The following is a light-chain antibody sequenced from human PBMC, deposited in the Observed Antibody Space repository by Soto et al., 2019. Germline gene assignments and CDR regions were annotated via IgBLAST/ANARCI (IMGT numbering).Light chain of an antibody. CDR1: TGHSSYI. V-gene: IGLV4-60*02. CDR2: LEGSGSY. Sequence: QSVLTQSSSASASLGSSVKLTCTLSTGHSSYIIAWHQQQPGKAPRYWMKLEGSGSYNKGSGVPDRFSGSSSGADRYLTISNLQFEDEADYYCETWDSNTLVFGGGTKLTVL. J-gene: IGLJ3*02. CDR3: ETWDSNTLV.